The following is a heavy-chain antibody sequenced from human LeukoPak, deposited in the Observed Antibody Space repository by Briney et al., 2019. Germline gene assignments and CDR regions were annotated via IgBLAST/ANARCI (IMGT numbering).Heavy chain of an antibody. CDR1: GLHFSGTA. J-gene: IGHJ5*02. D-gene: IGHD6-19*01. CDR3: AKDGAQYSSGPECDP. CDR2: ISRDGMNA. Sequence: GGSLRLSCAASGLHFSGTAMSWVRQAPGKGLEWVSAISRDGMNAYYADSVKGRFTISRDNSKKTVSLEMSSLTAADTGVYYCAKDGAQYSSGPECDPRGQGALVTVST. V-gene: IGHV3-23*01.